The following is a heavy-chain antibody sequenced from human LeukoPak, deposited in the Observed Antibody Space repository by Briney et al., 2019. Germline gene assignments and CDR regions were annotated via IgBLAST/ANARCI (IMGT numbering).Heavy chain of an antibody. CDR1: GASISGSGYY. CDR3: ARGVGGYRSYYYMDV. J-gene: IGHJ6*03. D-gene: IGHD5-18*01. Sequence: PSETLSLTCTVSGASISGSGYYWGWIRQPPGKGLEWIGSIYYSGSTYYNPSLKSRVTISVDTSKNQFSLKLSSVTAADTAVYYCARGVGGYRSYYYMDVWGKGTTVTISS. CDR2: IYYSGST. V-gene: IGHV4-39*07.